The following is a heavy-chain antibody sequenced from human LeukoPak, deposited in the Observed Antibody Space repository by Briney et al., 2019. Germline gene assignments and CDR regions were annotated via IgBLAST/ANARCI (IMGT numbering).Heavy chain of an antibody. V-gene: IGHV3-23*01. CDR3: AKDRGY. Sequence: GGSLRLSCAASGFTFSTYGMTWVRQAPGKGLEWVAGISGSGGSTSYADSVRGRFTISRDNSKNMLYLQMDSLRGEDTAVYYCAKDRGYWGQGTLVTASS. J-gene: IGHJ4*02. CDR2: ISGSGGST. CDR1: GFTFSTYG.